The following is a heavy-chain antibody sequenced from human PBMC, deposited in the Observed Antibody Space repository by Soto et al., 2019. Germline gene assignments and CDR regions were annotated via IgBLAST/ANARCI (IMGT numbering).Heavy chain of an antibody. J-gene: IGHJ6*02. Sequence: QVQLQESGPGLVKPSETLSLTCTVSGGSISSYYWSWIRQPAGKGLEWIGRIYTSGSTNYNPSLKSRVTMSVETSKNQFSLKLSSVTAADTAVYYCARDDGYCSGGSCYFPPYYYGMDVWGQGTTVTVSS. D-gene: IGHD2-15*01. V-gene: IGHV4-4*07. CDR2: IYTSGST. CDR1: GGSISSYY. CDR3: ARDDGYCSGGSCYFPPYYYGMDV.